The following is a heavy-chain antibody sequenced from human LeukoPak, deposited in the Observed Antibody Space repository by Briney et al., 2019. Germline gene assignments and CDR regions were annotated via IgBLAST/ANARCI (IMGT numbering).Heavy chain of an antibody. CDR3: ARELVEYSSSPVDY. J-gene: IGHJ4*02. CDR2: ISYDGSNK. V-gene: IGHV3-30-3*01. CDR1: GFTFSSYA. Sequence: PGGSLRLSCVASGFTFSSYAMHWARQAPGKGLEWVAVISYDGSNKYYADSVKGRFTISRDNSKNTLYLQMNSLRAEDTAVYYCARELVEYSSSPVDYWGQGTLVTVSS. D-gene: IGHD6-6*01.